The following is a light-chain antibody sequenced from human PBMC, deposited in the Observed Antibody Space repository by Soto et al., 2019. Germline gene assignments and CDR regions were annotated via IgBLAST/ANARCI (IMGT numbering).Light chain of an antibody. Sequence: QSVLTQPPSVSGAPGQRVTISCTGSSSNIGAGYDVHWYQQLPGTAPKLLIYGNSNRPSGVPDLFSGSKSGTSASLAITGFQAEDVADYYCPSYDSSLCGLSGSVFGGGTQLTVL. CDR2: GNS. J-gene: IGLJ7*01. V-gene: IGLV1-40*01. CDR3: PSYDSSLCGLSGSV. CDR1: SSNIGAGYD.